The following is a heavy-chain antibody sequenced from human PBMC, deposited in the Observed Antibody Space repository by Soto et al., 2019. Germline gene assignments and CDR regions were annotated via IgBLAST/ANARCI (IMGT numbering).Heavy chain of an antibody. V-gene: IGHV4-59*01. CDR2: LYYGRSA. CDR3: ALRSMAVVPEY. D-gene: IGHD3-22*01. J-gene: IGHJ4*02. CDR1: GESISSYY. Sequence: QVQLQESGPGLVKPSETLSLTCAVSGESISSYYCMWIRQPPGKGLESIGYLYYGRSANYNPSLKSRVTLSVDTSTNQCSLTLSSMTAADTAVYYCALRSMAVVPEYWGQGTLVTVYS.